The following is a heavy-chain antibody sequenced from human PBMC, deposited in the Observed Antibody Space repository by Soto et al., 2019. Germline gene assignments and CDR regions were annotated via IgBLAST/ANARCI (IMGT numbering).Heavy chain of an antibody. CDR3: ARVSGDYGDYVDY. Sequence: QVQLVQSGAEVKKPGASVKVSCKASGYTFTSYYMHWVRQAPGQGLEWMGIINPSGGSTSYAQKFQGRVTMTRDTSTSTVYMELSSLRAEDTDVYYCARVSGDYGDYVDYWGQGTLVTVSS. J-gene: IGHJ4*02. D-gene: IGHD4-17*01. CDR1: GYTFTSYY. CDR2: INPSGGST. V-gene: IGHV1-46*01.